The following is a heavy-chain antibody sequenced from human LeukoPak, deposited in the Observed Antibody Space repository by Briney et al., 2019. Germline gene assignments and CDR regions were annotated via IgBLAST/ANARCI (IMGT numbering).Heavy chain of an antibody. CDR2: ISGSGGSA. V-gene: IGHV3-23*01. J-gene: IGHJ4*02. CDR3: AGRRDGYNL. Sequence: GGSLRLSCAASGFTFSTYALSWVRQAPGKGLEWVSSISGSGGSAYYAGSVKGRFTISRDNSKNTLYLQMNSLGAEDTAVYYCAGRRDGYNLRGQGTLVIVSS. CDR1: GFTFSTYA. D-gene: IGHD5-24*01.